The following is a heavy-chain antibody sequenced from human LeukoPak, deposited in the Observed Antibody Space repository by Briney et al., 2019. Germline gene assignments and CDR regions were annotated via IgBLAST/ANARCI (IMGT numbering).Heavy chain of an antibody. CDR1: GGSISSYY. D-gene: IGHD3-10*01. CDR3: ARVYGSGSFHSFDP. CDR2: IYYSGST. V-gene: IGHV4-59*08. Sequence: SETLSLTCTVPGGSISSYYWSWIRQPPGKGLEWIGYIYYSGSTNYNPSLKGRVTISVDTSRNQFSLKLNSVTAADTAVYYCARVYGSGSFHSFDPWGQGTLVTVSS. J-gene: IGHJ5*02.